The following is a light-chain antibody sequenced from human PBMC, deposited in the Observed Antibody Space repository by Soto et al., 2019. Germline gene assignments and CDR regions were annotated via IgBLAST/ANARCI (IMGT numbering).Light chain of an antibody. CDR3: QQYYTTPPLT. CDR2: WAS. Sequence: DIVMTQSPDSLAVSLGERATINCKSSQSVLNSSSNKNYLAWYQQKPGQPPKLLIYWASTRESGVPDRFSGSGSGTEFALTISSLQAEDVAVYYCQQYYTTPPLTFGGGTKVEIK. V-gene: IGKV4-1*01. CDR1: QSVLNSSSNKNY. J-gene: IGKJ4*01.